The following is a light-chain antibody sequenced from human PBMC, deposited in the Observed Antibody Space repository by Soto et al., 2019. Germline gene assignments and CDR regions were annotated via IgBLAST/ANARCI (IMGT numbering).Light chain of an antibody. CDR2: STS. CDR1: TGAVTSGYY. J-gene: IGLJ2*01. CDR3: LLYYGGAQPGV. Sequence: QTVVTQEPSLTVSPGGSVTLTCASSTGAVTSGYYPNWFQQKPGQAPRALIYSTSNTHSWTPARFSGSLLGGKAALTLSGVQPEDDAEYYCLLYYGGAQPGVVGGGTKLTVL. V-gene: IGLV7-43*01.